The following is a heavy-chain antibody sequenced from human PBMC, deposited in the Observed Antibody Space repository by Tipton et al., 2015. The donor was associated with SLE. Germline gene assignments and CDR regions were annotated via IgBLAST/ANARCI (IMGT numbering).Heavy chain of an antibody. CDR3: ARGAATMFDY. Sequence: TLSLTCTVFGASITDSYWTWIRQPPGKGLECIGHIYFTGDTNYNPSLRSRVTMSVDKSKNQISLELTSVTAADTAVYYCARGAATMFDYWGQGTLVTVSS. CDR1: GASITDSY. J-gene: IGHJ4*02. D-gene: IGHD5-12*01. CDR2: IYFTGDT. V-gene: IGHV4-59*07.